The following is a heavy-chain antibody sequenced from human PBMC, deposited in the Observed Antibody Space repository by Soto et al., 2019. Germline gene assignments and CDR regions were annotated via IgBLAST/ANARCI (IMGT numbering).Heavy chain of an antibody. CDR3: ARGLVGATFYFDY. V-gene: IGHV4-59*01. CDR1: GGSISSYY. D-gene: IGHD1-26*01. J-gene: IGHJ4*02. Sequence: SETLSLTCTVSGGSISSYYWSWIRQPPGKGLEWIGYIYYSGSTNYNPSLKSRVTISVDTSKNQFSLKLSSVTAADTAVYYCARGLVGATFYFDYWGQGTLVTVSS. CDR2: IYYSGST.